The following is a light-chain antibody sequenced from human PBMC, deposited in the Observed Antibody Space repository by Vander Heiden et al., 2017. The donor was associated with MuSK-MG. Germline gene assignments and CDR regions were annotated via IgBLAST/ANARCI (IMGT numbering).Light chain of an antibody. V-gene: IGKV1-5*03. Sequence: DIQMTQSPSTLSASVRDRVTITCRAGQSINKWLAWYQQKSGKAPKLLIYKASTLESGVPSRFSGSGSGKEFTLTSSSLQHDDFATYYCQQYNSYRSFGQGTKVEIK. CDR2: KAS. CDR3: QQYNSYRS. J-gene: IGKJ1*01. CDR1: QSINKW.